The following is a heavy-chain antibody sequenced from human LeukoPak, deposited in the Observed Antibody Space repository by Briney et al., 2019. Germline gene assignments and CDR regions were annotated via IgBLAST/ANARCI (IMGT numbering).Heavy chain of an antibody. CDR2: ISGSGDVT. CDR3: AKGRTAAGTASVTRSYDH. J-gene: IGHJ4*02. D-gene: IGHD1-26*01. V-gene: IGHV3-23*01. CDR1: GFTFSSYS. Sequence: PGGTLRLSCVASGFTFSSYSMSWVRQAPGKGLEWVSVISGSGDVTFYADSVKGRFTISRDNSKNTLYLQINGLRAEDTAIYYCAKGRTAAGTASVTRSYDHWGQGTLVTVSS.